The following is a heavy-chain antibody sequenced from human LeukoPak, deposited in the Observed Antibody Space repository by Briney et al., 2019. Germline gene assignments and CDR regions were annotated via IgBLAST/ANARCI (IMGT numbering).Heavy chain of an antibody. CDR3: ARVSTNSRVAGYDPQWYFDL. D-gene: IGHD5-12*01. CDR1: GYTFINYG. CDR2: ISAYNGNT. V-gene: IGHV1-18*04. J-gene: IGHJ2*01. Sequence: GASMKVSCKASGYTFINYGFSWVRQAPGQGLEWMGWISAYNGNTNYLQKFQGRVTMTTGTSTNTVYMELRSLRSDDTAVYYCARVSTNSRVAGYDPQWYFDLWGRGTPVTVSP.